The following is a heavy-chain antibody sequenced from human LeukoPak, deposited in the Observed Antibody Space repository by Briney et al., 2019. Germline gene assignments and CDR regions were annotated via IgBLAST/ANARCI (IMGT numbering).Heavy chain of an antibody. CDR1: GFTFSDYW. CDR3: ATEGTDGRGSFGWFDT. CDR2: IKEDGSVR. J-gene: IGHJ5*02. D-gene: IGHD3-10*01. V-gene: IGHV3-7*01. Sequence: GGSLRLSCVASGFTFSDYWMTWVRQAPGKGLEWVANIKEDGSVRYYVDSLKGRFTISRDNAKSSLYLQLNSLRAEDTAVYYCATEGTDGRGSFGWFDTWGQGTLVTVSS.